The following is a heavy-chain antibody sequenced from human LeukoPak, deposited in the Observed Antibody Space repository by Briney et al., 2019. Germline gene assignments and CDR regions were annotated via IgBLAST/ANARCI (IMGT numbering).Heavy chain of an antibody. CDR2: ISSSSSTI. Sequence: GGSLRLSCAASGFTFSSYSMNWVRQAPGKGLEWVSYISSSSSTIYYADSVKGRFTISRDNAKNSLYLQMNSLRAEDTAVYYCARNTQRGYCSSTSCPFEYWGQGTLVTVSS. V-gene: IGHV3-48*01. CDR3: ARNTQRGYCSSTSCPFEY. D-gene: IGHD2-2*01. J-gene: IGHJ4*02. CDR1: GFTFSSYS.